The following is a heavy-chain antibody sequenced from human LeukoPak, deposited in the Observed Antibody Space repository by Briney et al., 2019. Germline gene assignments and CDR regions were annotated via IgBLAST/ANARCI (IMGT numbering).Heavy chain of an antibody. CDR1: GVSIRSGGYY. CDR3: TRGSIAYYYMDV. CDR2: IYHSGNT. J-gene: IGHJ6*03. V-gene: IGHV4-39*07. Sequence: SETLSLTCTVSGVSIRSGGYYWGWIRQPPGKGLEWIGSIYHSGNTYFNPSLKSRVTISVDTSKNQFSLKLSSVTAADTAVYYCTRGSIAYYYMDVWGKGTTVTISS. D-gene: IGHD3-22*01.